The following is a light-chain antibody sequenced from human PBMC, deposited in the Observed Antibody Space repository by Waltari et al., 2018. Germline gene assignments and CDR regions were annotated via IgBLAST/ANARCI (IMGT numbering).Light chain of an antibody. J-gene: IGLJ1*01. CDR3: CSYVGSSYV. CDR1: SSDVGSYNL. V-gene: IGLV2-23*02. Sequence: SALTQPSSVSGSPGQSIPISCTGPSSDVGSYNLFSWYQHHPGKAPKLMIYEVSKRPSGGSNRFSGSKSGNTASLRISGLQAEDEADYYCCSYVGSSYVFGSGTKVTVL. CDR2: EVS.